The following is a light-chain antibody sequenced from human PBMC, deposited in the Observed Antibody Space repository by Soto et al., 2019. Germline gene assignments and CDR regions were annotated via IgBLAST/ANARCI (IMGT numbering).Light chain of an antibody. CDR1: TSNIGAPYD. CDR2: GDN. J-gene: IGLJ1*01. V-gene: IGLV1-40*01. CDR3: QSYDISLHNYV. Sequence: QSVLTQPPSVPGAPGQRVSISCTGSTSNIGAPYDVHWYQHLPGAAPKLLIYGDNNRPSGVPDRSSGSKSGTSASLAITSLQAEDEADYYCQSYDISLHNYVFGTGTKVTVL.